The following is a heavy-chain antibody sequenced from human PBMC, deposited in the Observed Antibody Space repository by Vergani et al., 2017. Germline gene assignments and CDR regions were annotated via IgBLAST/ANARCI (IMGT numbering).Heavy chain of an antibody. V-gene: IGHV1-18*04. CDR3: AREVCGGDCYSYYYYYYGMDV. CDR1: GYTFTSYG. D-gene: IGHD2-21*02. J-gene: IGHJ6*02. Sequence: QVQLVQSGAEVKKPGASVKVSCKASGYTFTSYGISWVRQAPGQGLEWMGWISAYNGNTNYAQKLQGRVTMTTDTSTSTAYMELRSLRSDDTAVYYCAREVCGGDCYSYYYYYYGMDVWGQGTTVTVSS. CDR2: ISAYNGNT.